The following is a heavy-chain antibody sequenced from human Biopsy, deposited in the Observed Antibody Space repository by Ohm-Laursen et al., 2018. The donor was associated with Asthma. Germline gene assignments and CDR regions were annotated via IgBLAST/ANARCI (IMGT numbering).Heavy chain of an antibody. V-gene: IGHV4-30-2*01. CDR3: ARVKDGYNFDY. CDR2: IYHSGST. Sequence: SQTLSLTCAVSGGSISSGGYSWSWIRQPPGKGLEWIGYIYHSGSTYYNPSLKSRVTTSVDRSENQFSLKLSSVTAADTAVYYCARVKDGYNFDYWGQGTLVTVSS. CDR1: GGSISSGGYS. D-gene: IGHD5-24*01. J-gene: IGHJ4*02.